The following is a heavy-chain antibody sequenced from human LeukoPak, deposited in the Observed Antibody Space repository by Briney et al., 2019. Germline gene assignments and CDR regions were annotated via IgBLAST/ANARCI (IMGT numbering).Heavy chain of an antibody. V-gene: IGHV4-59*01. CDR1: GGSISSYY. Sequence: KTSETLSLTCTVSGGSISSYYWSWIRQPPGKGLEWIGYIYYSGSTNYNPSLKSRVTISVDTSKNQFSLKLSSVTAADTAVYYCARVVVGATAWSYFDYWGQGTLVTVSS. CDR3: ARVVVGATAWSYFDY. CDR2: IYYSGST. D-gene: IGHD1-26*01. J-gene: IGHJ4*02.